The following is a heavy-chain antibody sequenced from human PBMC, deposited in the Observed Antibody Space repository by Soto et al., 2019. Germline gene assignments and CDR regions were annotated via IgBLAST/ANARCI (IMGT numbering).Heavy chain of an antibody. J-gene: IGHJ4*02. CDR2: ISGYNGDT. Sequence: VKVSCKASGYTFTSYGISWVRQAPGQGLEWMGWISGYNGDTNYAQKLQGRVTMTTDTSTNTAYMELRSLRSDDTAVYYCARAPQTVAGAGIWYWGQGTLVTVSS. V-gene: IGHV1-18*04. CDR3: ARAPQTVAGAGIWY. CDR1: GYTFTSYG. D-gene: IGHD6-13*01.